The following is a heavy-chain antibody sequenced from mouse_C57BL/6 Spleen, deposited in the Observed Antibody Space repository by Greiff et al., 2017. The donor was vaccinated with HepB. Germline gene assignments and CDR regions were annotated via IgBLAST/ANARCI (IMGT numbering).Heavy chain of an antibody. J-gene: IGHJ1*03. D-gene: IGHD1-1*01. CDR1: GYSFTGYY. V-gene: IGHV1-42*01. Sequence: VQLQQSGPELVKPGASVKISCKASGYSFTGYYMNWVKQSPEKSLEWIGEINPSTGGTTYNQKFKAKATLTVDKSSSTAYMQLKSLTSEDSAVYYCARGGIYYYGSSHWYFDVWGTGTTVTVSS. CDR3: ARGGIYYYGSSHWYFDV. CDR2: INPSTGGT.